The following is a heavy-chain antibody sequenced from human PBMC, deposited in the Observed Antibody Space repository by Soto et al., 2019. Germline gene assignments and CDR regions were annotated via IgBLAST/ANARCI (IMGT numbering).Heavy chain of an antibody. V-gene: IGHV3-30*03. J-gene: IGHJ6*02. CDR2: ISYDGSNK. D-gene: IGHD1-26*01. CDR1: GFSFSRFG. CDR3: AREKGELDRPFYYYYYYALDV. Sequence: LRLSCAASGFSFSRFGMHWVRQAPGKGLEWVTVISYDGSNKYYGDSVKGRFTISRDNSKNTLYLQMNSLRAEDTAVYYCAREKGELDRPFYYYYYYALDVWGQGTTVTVSS.